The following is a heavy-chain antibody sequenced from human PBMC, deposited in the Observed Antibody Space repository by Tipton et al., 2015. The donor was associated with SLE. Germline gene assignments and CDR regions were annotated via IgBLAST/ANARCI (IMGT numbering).Heavy chain of an antibody. CDR3: AGTGDLADYFDY. CDR2: IYYSGST. Sequence: TLSLTCTVSGGSISSGSYYWGWIRQPPGKGLEWIGSIYYSGSTYYNPSLKSRVTISVDTSKNQFSLKLSSVTAADTAVYYCAGTGDLADYFDYWGQGTLVTVSS. J-gene: IGHJ4*02. V-gene: IGHV4-39*07. CDR1: GGSISSGSYY. D-gene: IGHD7-27*01.